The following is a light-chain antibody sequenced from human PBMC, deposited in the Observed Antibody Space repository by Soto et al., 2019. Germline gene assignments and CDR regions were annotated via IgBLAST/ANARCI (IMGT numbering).Light chain of an antibody. V-gene: IGKV3-15*01. CDR3: QQYNDWPRT. CDR2: GAT. CDR1: QSVSTK. Sequence: EVVMTQSPATLSLSPGERATLSCWASQSVSTKFAWYQQKPGQAPRLLSYGATTRATGIPARFSGSGSGTEFTLTISSLKSEDSEVYYCQQYNDWPRTFGQGTKVDIK. J-gene: IGKJ1*01.